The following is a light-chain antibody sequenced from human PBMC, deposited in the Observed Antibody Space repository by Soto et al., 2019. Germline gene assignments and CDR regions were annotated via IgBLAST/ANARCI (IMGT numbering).Light chain of an antibody. CDR2: GAS. Sequence: ENVLTQSPGTLSLSPGERATFSCRASQSVSSNYVAWYQQKPGQAPRLLVYGASGRATGISDRFSGSGSGTDFTLTISRLEPEDFAVYYCQQYGSSRWTFGQGTKVEIK. V-gene: IGKV3-20*01. J-gene: IGKJ1*01. CDR3: QQYGSSRWT. CDR1: QSVSSNY.